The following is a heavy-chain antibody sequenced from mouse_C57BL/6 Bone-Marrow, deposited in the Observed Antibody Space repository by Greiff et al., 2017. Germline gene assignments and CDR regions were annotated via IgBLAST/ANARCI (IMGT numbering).Heavy chain of an antibody. J-gene: IGHJ4*01. CDR3: AREGATRHAMDY. V-gene: IGHV1-81*01. Sequence: QVQLQQSGAELVRPGASVKLSCKASGYTFTSYGISWVKQRTGQGLEWIGEIYPRSGNTYYNEKFKGKATLTADKSSSTAYMELRSLTSGDSAVYYWAREGATRHAMDYWGRGTSDTVST. CDR1: GYTFTSYG. D-gene: IGHD3-3*01. CDR2: IYPRSGNT.